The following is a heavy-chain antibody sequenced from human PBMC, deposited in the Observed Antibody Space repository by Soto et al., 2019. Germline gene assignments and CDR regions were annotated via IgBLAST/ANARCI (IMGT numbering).Heavy chain of an antibody. CDR3: ARRRYSSGSPFDY. J-gene: IGHJ4*02. CDR2: SDPSDSYT. D-gene: IGHD3-22*01. CDR1: GYSFTSYW. V-gene: IGHV5-10-1*01. Sequence: GESLKISCRGSGYSFTSYWINWVRQMPGKGLEWMGGSDPSDSYTNYSPSFQGHVTISVDKSISTAYLQWSSLKASDTAMYYCARRRYSSGSPFDYWGQGTQFTVSS.